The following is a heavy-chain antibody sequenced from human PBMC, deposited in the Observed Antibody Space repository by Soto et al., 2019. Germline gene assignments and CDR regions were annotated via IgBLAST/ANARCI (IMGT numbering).Heavy chain of an antibody. V-gene: IGHV3-23*01. CDR2: ISGSGGST. J-gene: IGHJ4*02. Sequence: SCKASGFTFSSYAMSWVRQAPGKGLEWVSAISGSGGSTYYADSVKGRFTISRDNSKNTLYLQMNSLRAEDTAVYYCAKEEAILTGYWPFDYWGQGTLVTVSS. CDR1: GFTFSSYA. CDR3: AKEEAILTGYWPFDY. D-gene: IGHD3-9*01.